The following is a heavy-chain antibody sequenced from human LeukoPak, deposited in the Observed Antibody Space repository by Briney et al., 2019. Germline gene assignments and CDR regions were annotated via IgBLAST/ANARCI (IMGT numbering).Heavy chain of an antibody. V-gene: IGHV3-64*02. CDR3: AKVNGMDFDWFNYFDY. J-gene: IGHJ4*02. Sequence: PGGSLRLSCVASGFTLSSYAMHWVRQVPGKGLEYVSVISSNGGDIYYADSVKGRFIISSDNSKNTLYLHMGSLRAEDTAVYYCAKVNGMDFDWFNYFDYWGQGTLVTVSS. CDR2: ISSNGGDI. CDR1: GFTLSSYA. D-gene: IGHD3-9*01.